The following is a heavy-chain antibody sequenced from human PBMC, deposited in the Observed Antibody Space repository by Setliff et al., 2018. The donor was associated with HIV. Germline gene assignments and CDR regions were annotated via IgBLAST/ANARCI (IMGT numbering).Heavy chain of an antibody. Sequence: ASVKVSCKASGYIFTDYYMHWVRQATGQGLEWMGWMNPNSGNTGYAQKFQGRVTMTRNTSISTAYMELSSLRSEDTAMYYCARFSYGSVWPETDYWGQGTLVTVSS. D-gene: IGHD6-25*01. CDR2: MNPNSGNT. V-gene: IGHV1-8*02. CDR3: ARFSYGSVWPETDY. CDR1: GYIFTDYY. J-gene: IGHJ4*02.